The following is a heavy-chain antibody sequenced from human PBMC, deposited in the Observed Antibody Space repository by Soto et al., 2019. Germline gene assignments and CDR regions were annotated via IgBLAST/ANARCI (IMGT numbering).Heavy chain of an antibody. Sequence: QVQLVESGGGLVKPGGSLRLSCAASGFTFNDDYMGWIRQAPGKGLEWVSFISSSLTYVKYADSVKGRFTISRDNAKDSLSLQMNILRAEDTAVYYCVRSRWLYAIDSSGHGILVTVSS. V-gene: IGHV3-11*05. J-gene: IGHJ5*01. CDR2: ISSSLTYV. CDR3: VRSRWLYAIDS. CDR1: GFTFNDDY. D-gene: IGHD4-17*01.